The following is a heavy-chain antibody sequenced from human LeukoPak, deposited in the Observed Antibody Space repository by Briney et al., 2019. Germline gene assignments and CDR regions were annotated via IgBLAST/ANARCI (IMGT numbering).Heavy chain of an antibody. CDR1: GGSFSGYY. D-gene: IGHD3-10*01. CDR2: INHSGST. CDR3: ARSFSTMVRGVIKYGDWFDP. Sequence: SETLSLTYAVYGGSFSGYYWSWIRQPPGKGLEWIGEINHSGSTNYNPSLKSRVTISVDTSKNQFSLKLSSVIAADTAVYYCARSFSTMVRGVIKYGDWFDPWGQGTLVTVSS. V-gene: IGHV4-34*01. J-gene: IGHJ5*02.